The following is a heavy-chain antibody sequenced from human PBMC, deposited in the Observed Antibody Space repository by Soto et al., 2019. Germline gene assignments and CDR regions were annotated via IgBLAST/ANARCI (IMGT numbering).Heavy chain of an antibody. Sequence: QVQLQQWGAGLLKPSETLSLTCAVYGGSFSGYYWSWIRQPPGKGLEWIGEINHSGSTNYNPSLKRRVTISVDTSKNQFSVKLSSVTAADTAVYYCARGGMLAHYYMDVWGKGTTVTVSS. V-gene: IGHV4-34*01. J-gene: IGHJ6*03. CDR3: ARGGMLAHYYMDV. CDR1: GGSFSGYY. D-gene: IGHD2-8*01. CDR2: INHSGST.